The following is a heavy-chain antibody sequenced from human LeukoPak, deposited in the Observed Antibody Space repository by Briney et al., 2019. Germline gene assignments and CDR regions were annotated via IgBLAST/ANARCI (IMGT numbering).Heavy chain of an antibody. V-gene: IGHV4-61*02. CDR2: IYTSGST. CDR1: GGSISSGSYY. CDR3: ARQGRDYAFDI. J-gene: IGHJ3*02. Sequence: PSETLSLTCTVSGGSISSGSYYWSWIRQPAGKGLEWIGRIYTSGSTYYNPSLKSRVTISVDTSKNQFSLKLSSVTAADTAVYYCARQGRDYAFDIWGQGTMVTVSS.